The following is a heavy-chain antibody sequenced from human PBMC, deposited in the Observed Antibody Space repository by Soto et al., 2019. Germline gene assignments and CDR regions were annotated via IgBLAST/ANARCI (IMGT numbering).Heavy chain of an antibody. V-gene: IGHV3-49*04. CDR2: IRRNAYGGTT. J-gene: IGHJ4*01. Sequence: SLRLSCTTSGFTFGDYALSWVRQAPGKGLEWVGFIRRNAYGGTTDYAASVKGRFTISRDDSKSIAYLQMDSLRAEDTAVYYCAXDSGYGSGGSVNHYLDYWGHGTLVTVSS. D-gene: IGHD3-10*01. CDR1: GFTFGDYA. CDR3: AXDSGYGSGGSVNHYLDY.